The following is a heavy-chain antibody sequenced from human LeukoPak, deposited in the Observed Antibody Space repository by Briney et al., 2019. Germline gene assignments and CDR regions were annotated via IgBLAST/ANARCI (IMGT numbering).Heavy chain of an antibody. CDR2: MNPNSGNT. J-gene: IGHJ4*02. Sequence: ASVKVSCKASGYTFTSYDINWVRQATGQGLEWMGWMNPNSGNTGYAQKFQGRVTMTRNTSISPAYMELSSLRPEDTAVYYCARGVWFGELLGYWGQGTLVTVSS. CDR3: ARGVWFGELLGY. D-gene: IGHD3-10*01. CDR1: GYTFTSYD. V-gene: IGHV1-8*01.